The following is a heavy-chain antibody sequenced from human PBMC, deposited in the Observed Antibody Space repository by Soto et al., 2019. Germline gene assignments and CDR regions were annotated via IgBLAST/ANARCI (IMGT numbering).Heavy chain of an antibody. CDR3: ARLWGSGYYFDN. D-gene: IGHD2-21*01. CDR2: INPNSGDT. Sequence: ASVKVSCKGSGYTFTGYYIHWVRQAPGQGLEWMGWINPNSGDTNYAQKFQGWVSMTRDTSVSTTYMELSTLKSDDTAVYYCARLWGSGYYFDNWGQGALVTVSS. V-gene: IGHV1-2*04. J-gene: IGHJ4*02. CDR1: GYTFTGYY.